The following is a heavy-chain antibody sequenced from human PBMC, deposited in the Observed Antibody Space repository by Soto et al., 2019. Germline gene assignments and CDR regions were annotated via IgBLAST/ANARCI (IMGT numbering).Heavy chain of an antibody. J-gene: IGHJ4*02. D-gene: IGHD3-3*01. Sequence: PGGSLRLSCAASGFTFSSYAMHWVRQAPGKGLEWVAVISYDGSNKYYADSVKGRFTISRDNSKNTLYLQLNSLRAEDTAVYYCARDKRDLLFLEWSSYFDYWGQATLLTVSS. CDR2: ISYDGSNK. V-gene: IGHV3-30-3*01. CDR1: GFTFSSYA. CDR3: ARDKRDLLFLEWSSYFDY.